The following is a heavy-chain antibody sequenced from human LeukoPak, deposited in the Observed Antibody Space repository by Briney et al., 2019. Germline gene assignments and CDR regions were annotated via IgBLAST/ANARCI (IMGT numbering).Heavy chain of an antibody. CDR1: GFAFTSSA. D-gene: IGHD3-22*01. CDR3: AADPYYNDKNGCSNWSAP. Sequence: EASVKVSFKASGFAFTSSAVQWVRQARGQRLEWIGWIVVGSGNTNYAQKFQKRVTFTRDMSTSTAYMELNSLRSEDTAVYYCAADPYYNDKNGCSNWSAPWGQGTLVTASS. V-gene: IGHV1-58*01. CDR2: IVVGSGNT. J-gene: IGHJ5*02.